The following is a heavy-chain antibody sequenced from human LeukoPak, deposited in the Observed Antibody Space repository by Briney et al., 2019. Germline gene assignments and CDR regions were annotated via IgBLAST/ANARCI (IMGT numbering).Heavy chain of an antibody. CDR1: GGSFSSSSYY. V-gene: IGHV4-39*07. CDR3: ARKMVRGVTSFDY. Sequence: SETLSLTCTVSGGSFSSSSYYWGWIRQPTGKGLEWIGSIYYSGNTYYNPSLKSRVTISVDTSKNQFSLKLSSVTAADTAVYYCARKMVRGVTSFDYWGQGTLVTVSS. J-gene: IGHJ4*02. CDR2: IYYSGNT. D-gene: IGHD3-10*01.